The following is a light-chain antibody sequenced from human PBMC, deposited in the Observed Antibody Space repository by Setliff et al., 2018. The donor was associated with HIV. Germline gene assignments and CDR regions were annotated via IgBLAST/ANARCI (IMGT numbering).Light chain of an antibody. CDR1: GRDLGGYNF. J-gene: IGLJ1*01. V-gene: IGLV2-8*01. CDR3: SSYAGNNNYV. CDR2: EVS. Sequence: QSALAQPASVSGSPGQSVSISCTGRGRDLGGYNFVSWYQQHPGKAPKLMIYEVSKRPSGVPDRFSGSKSDNTASLTVSGLQAEDEADYYCSSYAGNNNYVFGTGTKVTVL.